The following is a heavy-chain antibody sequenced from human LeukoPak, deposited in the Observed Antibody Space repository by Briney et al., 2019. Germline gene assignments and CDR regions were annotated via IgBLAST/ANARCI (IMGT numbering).Heavy chain of an antibody. J-gene: IGHJ3*02. CDR3: ARDPTYYYDSSGPGAFDI. CDR1: GGSISSSNW. D-gene: IGHD3-22*01. Sequence: SETLSLTCAVSGGSISSSNWWSWVRQPPGKGLEWIGEIYHSGSTNYNPSLKSRVTISVDTSKNQFSLKLSSVTAADTAVYYCARDPTYYYDSSGPGAFDIWGQGTMVTVSS. V-gene: IGHV4-4*02. CDR2: IYHSGST.